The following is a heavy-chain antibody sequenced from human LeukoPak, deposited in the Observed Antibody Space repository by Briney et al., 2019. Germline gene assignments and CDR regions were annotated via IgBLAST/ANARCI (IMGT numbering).Heavy chain of an antibody. Sequence: SETLSLTCAVSGYSISSGYYWGWIRQPPGKGLEWIGSIYHSGSTYYNPSLKSRVTTSVDTSKNQFSLKLSSVTAADTAVYYCARPTFGVVSIFDYWGQGTLVTVSS. CDR2: IYHSGST. J-gene: IGHJ4*02. D-gene: IGHD3-3*01. CDR3: ARPTFGVVSIFDY. CDR1: GYSISSGYY. V-gene: IGHV4-38-2*01.